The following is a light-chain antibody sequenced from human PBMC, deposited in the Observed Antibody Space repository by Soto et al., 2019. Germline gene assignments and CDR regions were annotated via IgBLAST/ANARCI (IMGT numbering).Light chain of an antibody. J-gene: IGKJ4*01. Sequence: EIVLTQSPGTLSLSPGERATLSCRASQSVSSSYLARYKQKPGQAPRLLIYGASSRATGIPDRFSGGGSGTDFTLTISRLEPEDFAVYYCQQYGSSPLTFGGG. CDR1: QSVSSSY. V-gene: IGKV3-20*01. CDR3: QQYGSSPLT. CDR2: GAS.